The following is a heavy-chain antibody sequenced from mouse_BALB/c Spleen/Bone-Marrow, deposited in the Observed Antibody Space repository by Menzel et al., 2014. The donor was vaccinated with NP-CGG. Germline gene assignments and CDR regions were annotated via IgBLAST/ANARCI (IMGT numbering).Heavy chain of an antibody. CDR2: IRSKSNNYAT. D-gene: IGHD1-1*01. CDR1: GFTFNTYA. V-gene: IGHV10-1*02. J-gene: IGHJ4*01. Sequence: EVQLQQSGGGLVQPKGSLKLSCAASGFTFNTYAMNWVRQAPGKGLEWVARIRSKSNNYATYYADSVKDRFTISRDDSQSMLYLQMNNLKTEDTAMYYCVRPHYYGSSYRYVMDYWGQGTSVTVSS. CDR3: VRPHYYGSSYRYVMDY.